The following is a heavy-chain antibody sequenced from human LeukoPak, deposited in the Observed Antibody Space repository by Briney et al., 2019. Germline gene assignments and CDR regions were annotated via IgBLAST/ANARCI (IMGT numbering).Heavy chain of an antibody. D-gene: IGHD3-16*01. CDR2: IYTSGST. Sequence: PSETLSLTCTVSGGSISRYYWNWIRQPAGKGLEWIGRIYTSGSTNNNPSLKSRVTMSVDTSKNQFSLKLSSVTAADTAVYYCARARIMITFGGVSYYMDVWGKGTTVTVSS. CDR3: ARARIMITFGGVSYYMDV. CDR1: GGSISRYY. V-gene: IGHV4-4*07. J-gene: IGHJ6*03.